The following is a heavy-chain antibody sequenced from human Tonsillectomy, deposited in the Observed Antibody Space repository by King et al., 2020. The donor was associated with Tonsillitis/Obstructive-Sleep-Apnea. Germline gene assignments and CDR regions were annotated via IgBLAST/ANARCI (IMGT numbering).Heavy chain of an antibody. CDR1: GFTFSYYS. Sequence: EVQLVESGGGLVKPGGSLRLSCAASGFTFSYYSLNWVRQAPGKGLEWVASISDTVTDIYYADSVVGPFTIARDNAENSLFLQMNNLRAEDTALYFCARDRGQRGAKYYFDFWGQGALVTVSS. J-gene: IGHJ4*02. CDR2: ISDTVTDI. CDR3: ARDRGQRGAKYYFDF. V-gene: IGHV3-21*01.